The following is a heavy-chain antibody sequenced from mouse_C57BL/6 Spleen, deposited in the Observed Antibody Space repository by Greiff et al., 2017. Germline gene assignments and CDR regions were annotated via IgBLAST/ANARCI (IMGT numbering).Heavy chain of an antibody. CDR3: ARDEGGDGYAMDY. Sequence: EVMLVESEGGLVQPGSSMKLSCTASGFTFSDYYMAWVRQVPEKGLEWVANINYDGSSTYYLDSLKSRFIISRDNAKNILYLQMSSLKSEDTATYYCARDEGGDGYAMDYWGQGTSVTVSS. J-gene: IGHJ4*01. D-gene: IGHD3-3*01. V-gene: IGHV5-16*01. CDR1: GFTFSDYY. CDR2: INYDGSST.